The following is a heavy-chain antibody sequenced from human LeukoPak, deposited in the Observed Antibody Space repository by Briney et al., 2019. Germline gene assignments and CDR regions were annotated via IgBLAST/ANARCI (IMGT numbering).Heavy chain of an antibody. J-gene: IGHJ6*02. V-gene: IGHV4-4*07. CDR2: IYTSRST. CDR3: AREFPYYDGMDV. Sequence: SETLSLTCFVSGGSISSYYCSWIRQPAGQRLEWIGRIYTSRSTNYNPSLKSQVTISVDTSKNQFSLKLNSVTAADTAVYYCAREFPYYDGMDVWGQGTTVIVSS. CDR1: GGSISSYY.